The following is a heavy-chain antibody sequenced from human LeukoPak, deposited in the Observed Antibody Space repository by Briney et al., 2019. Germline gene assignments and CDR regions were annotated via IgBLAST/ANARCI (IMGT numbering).Heavy chain of an antibody. CDR2: IYGNGAGI. D-gene: IGHD3-3*01. J-gene: IGHJ4*02. CDR3: TRDFDFSSAI. V-gene: IGHV3-23*01. CDR1: GFPFSTYA. Sequence: PGGSLRLSCAASGFPFSTYAMNWVRQAPGKGLEWVSGIYGNGAGIQYADSVKGRFTISRDNSKNTLFLQMNSLRAEDTAVYYCTRDFDFSSAIWGQGTLVTVSS.